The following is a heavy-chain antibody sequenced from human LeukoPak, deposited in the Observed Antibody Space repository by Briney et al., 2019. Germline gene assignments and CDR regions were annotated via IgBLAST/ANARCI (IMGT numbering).Heavy chain of an antibody. Sequence: AVKVSCKASGGTFSSYAISGVRQPPGQGLEWVGGIFTIFGTANKPHKFQGRVTITTDKSTSTAYMELSSQRSEDTAVYYGARVDDSSGYFDYWGQGTLVTVSS. CDR2: IFTIFGTA. CDR3: ARVDDSSGYFDY. J-gene: IGHJ4*02. V-gene: IGHV1-69*05. CDR1: GGTFSSYA. D-gene: IGHD3-22*01.